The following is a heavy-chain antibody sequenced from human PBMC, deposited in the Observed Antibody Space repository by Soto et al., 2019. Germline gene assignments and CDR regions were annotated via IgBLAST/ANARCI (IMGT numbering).Heavy chain of an antibody. V-gene: IGHV1-69*01. Sequence: QVQLVQSGAEVKKPGSSVKVSCKASGGTFSSYAISWVRQAPGQGLEWMGGIIPIFGTANYAQKFQGRVTITAYESTSTAYMELSSLRSEDTAVYYCASTYYDYVWGSYRHPRFDYWGQGTLVTVSS. CDR1: GGTFSSYA. CDR3: ASTYYDYVWGSYRHPRFDY. D-gene: IGHD3-16*02. J-gene: IGHJ4*02. CDR2: IIPIFGTA.